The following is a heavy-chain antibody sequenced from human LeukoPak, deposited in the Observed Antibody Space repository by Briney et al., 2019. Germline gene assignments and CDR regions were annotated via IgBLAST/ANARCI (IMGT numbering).Heavy chain of an antibody. D-gene: IGHD3-9*01. CDR1: GGSISSSSYY. CDR3: ARTYDILTGYPRGGFDP. V-gene: IGHV4-39*01. Sequence: SETLSLTCTVSGGSISSSSYYWGWIRQPPGEGLEWIGSIYYSGSTYYNPSLKSRVTISVDTSKDQFSLKLSSVTAADTAVYYCARTYDILTGYPRGGFDPWGQGTLVTVSS. J-gene: IGHJ5*02. CDR2: IYYSGST.